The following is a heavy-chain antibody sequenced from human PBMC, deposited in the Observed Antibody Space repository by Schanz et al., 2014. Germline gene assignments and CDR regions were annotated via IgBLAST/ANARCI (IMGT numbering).Heavy chain of an antibody. CDR2: FIPILDVG. Sequence: QVQLVQSGAEVKKPGASVKVSCKASGYTFTSHGINWVRQAPGQGLEWVGRFIPILDVGNYAQQFQGRVTFTADKSTSTAYMELRSLRSDDTAVYYCARGDPVAGLDYWGQGTLVTVSS. CDR3: ARGDPVAGLDY. J-gene: IGHJ4*02. CDR1: GYTFTSHG. V-gene: IGHV1-69*04.